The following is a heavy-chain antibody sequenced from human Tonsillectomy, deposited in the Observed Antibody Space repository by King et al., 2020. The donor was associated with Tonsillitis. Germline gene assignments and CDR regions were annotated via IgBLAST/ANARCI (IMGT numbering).Heavy chain of an antibody. V-gene: IGHV3-64D*06. CDR3: VKTRSGYYYDY. D-gene: IGHD3-3*01. CDR1: GFTFSSYP. J-gene: IGHJ4*02. Sequence: VQLVESGGGLVQPGGSLRLSCSASGFTFSSYPMHWVRQAPGKGLEYVSVISSNGVTTYYADSVKDRFTISRDNSKNTLYLQMSSLNTEDTAVYYCVKTRSGYYYDYWGQGTLVTVSS. CDR2: ISSNGVTT.